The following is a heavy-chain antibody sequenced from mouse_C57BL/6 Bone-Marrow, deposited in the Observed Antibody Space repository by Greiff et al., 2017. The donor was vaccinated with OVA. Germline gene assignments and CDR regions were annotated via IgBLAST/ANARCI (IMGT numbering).Heavy chain of an antibody. V-gene: IGHV1-82*01. J-gene: IGHJ1*03. D-gene: IGHD4-1*01. Sequence: VQLQESGPELVKPGASVKISCKASGYAFSSSWMNWVKQRPGQGLEWIGRIYPGDGDTNYNGKFKGKATLTADKSSSTAYMQLSSLTSEDSAVYFCARYGPGTWYFDVWGTGTTVTVSS. CDR3: ARYGPGTWYFDV. CDR1: GYAFSSSW. CDR2: IYPGDGDT.